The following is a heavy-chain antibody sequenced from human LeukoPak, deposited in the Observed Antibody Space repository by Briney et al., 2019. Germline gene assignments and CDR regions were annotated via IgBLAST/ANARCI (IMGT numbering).Heavy chain of an antibody. CDR2: INHSGST. D-gene: IGHD3-10*01. CDR1: GGSFSGYY. J-gene: IGHJ5*02. Sequence: SETLSLTCAVYGGSFSGYYWSWIRQPPGKGLEWIGEINHSGSTNYNPSLKSRVTISVDTSKNQFSLKLSSVTAADTAVYYCARRDREWYYYGSGSYYPWGQGTLVTVSS. V-gene: IGHV4-34*01. CDR3: ARRDREWYYYGSGSYYP.